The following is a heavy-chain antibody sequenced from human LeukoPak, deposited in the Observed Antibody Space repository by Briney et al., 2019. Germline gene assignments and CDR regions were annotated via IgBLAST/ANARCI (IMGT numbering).Heavy chain of an antibody. CDR1: GGSISSYY. V-gene: IGHV4-59*01. J-gene: IGHJ3*02. CDR2: IYYSGST. Sequence: PSETLSLTCTVSGGSISSYYWSWLRQPPGKGLEWIGYIYYSGSTNYNPSLKSRVTISVDTSKNQFSLKLSSVTAADTAVYYCARARGSCSPHDAFDIWGQGTMVTVSS. CDR3: ARARGSCSPHDAFDI. D-gene: IGHD2-15*01.